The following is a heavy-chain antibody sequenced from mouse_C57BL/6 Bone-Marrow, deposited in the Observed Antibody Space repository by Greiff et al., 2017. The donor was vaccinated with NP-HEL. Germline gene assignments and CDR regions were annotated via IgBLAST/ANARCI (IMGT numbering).Heavy chain of an antibody. CDR1: GYTFTNYW. CDR3: ARDSNFTWFAY. D-gene: IGHD2-5*01. J-gene: IGHJ3*01. Sequence: QVQLKESGAELVRPGTSVKMSCKASGYTFTNYWIGWAKQRPGHGLEWIGDIYPGGGYNNYNEKFKGKATLTADKSSSTAYMQFSSLTSEDSAIYYCARDSNFTWFAYWGQGTLVTVSA. CDR2: IYPGGGYN. V-gene: IGHV1-63*01.